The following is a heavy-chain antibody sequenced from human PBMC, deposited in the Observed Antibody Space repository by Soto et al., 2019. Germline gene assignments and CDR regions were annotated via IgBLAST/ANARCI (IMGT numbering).Heavy chain of an antibody. CDR3: ARVGTTMVRGVIISTFDP. Sequence: PSETLSLTCTVSGGSISSGGYYWSWIRQHPGKGLERIGYIYYSGSTYYNPSLKSRVTISVDTSKNQFSLKLSSVTAADTAVYYCARVGTTMVRGVIISTFDPWGQGTLVTVSS. D-gene: IGHD3-10*01. CDR2: IYYSGST. V-gene: IGHV4-31*03. J-gene: IGHJ5*02. CDR1: GGSISSGGYY.